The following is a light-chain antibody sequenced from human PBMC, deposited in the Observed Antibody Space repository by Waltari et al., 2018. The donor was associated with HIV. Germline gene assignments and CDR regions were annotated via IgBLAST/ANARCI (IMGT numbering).Light chain of an antibody. J-gene: IGLJ2*01. Sequence: SYVLTQPPSVSVAPGQTARITCGGNNIGSKGVHWYQQKPSQAPVLVVYDDRDRPSGIPERFSGSSSWNTATLTISRVEAGDEADFYCQVWDSSTDLRVFGGGTKLTVL. CDR2: DDR. CDR3: QVWDSSTDLRV. CDR1: NIGSKG. V-gene: IGLV3-21*02.